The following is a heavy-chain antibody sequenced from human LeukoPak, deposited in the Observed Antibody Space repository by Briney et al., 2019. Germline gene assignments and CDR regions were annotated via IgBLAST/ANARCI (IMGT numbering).Heavy chain of an antibody. Sequence: ASVKVSCKASGYTFTGYYMHWVRQAPGQGLEWMGRINPNSGGTNYAQKFQGRVTMTRDTSISTAYMELSRLRSGDTAVYYCASGLGICSGGSCYSYWGQGTLVTVSS. CDR3: ASGLGICSGGSCYSY. V-gene: IGHV1-2*06. CDR2: INPNSGGT. CDR1: GYTFTGYY. J-gene: IGHJ4*02. D-gene: IGHD2-15*01.